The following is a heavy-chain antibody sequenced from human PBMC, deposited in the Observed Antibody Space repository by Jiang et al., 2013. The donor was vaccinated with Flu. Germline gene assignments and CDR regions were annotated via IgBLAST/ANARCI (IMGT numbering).Heavy chain of an antibody. CDR2: ISAYNGNT. D-gene: IGHD3-22*01. J-gene: IGHJ4*02. Sequence: VQLVESGAEVKKPGASVKVSCKASGYTFTSYGISWVRQAPGQGLEWMGWISAYNGNTNYAQKLQGRVTMTTDTSTSTAYMELRSLRSDDTAVYYCARDTFETIYYDSSGYGGEFDYWGQGTLVTVSS. CDR3: ARDTFETIYYDSSGYGGEFDY. CDR1: GYTFTSYG. V-gene: IGHV1-18*01.